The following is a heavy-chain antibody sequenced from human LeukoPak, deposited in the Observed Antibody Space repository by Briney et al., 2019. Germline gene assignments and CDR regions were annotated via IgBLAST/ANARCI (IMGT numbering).Heavy chain of an antibody. J-gene: IGHJ4*02. D-gene: IGHD1-26*01. CDR1: GFTFDDYA. Sequence: GGSLRLSCAASGFTFDDYAMHWVRQAPGKGLEWVSGISWNSGSIGYADSVKGRFTISRDNSKNTLYLQMNSLRAEDTAVYYCARGWDGDYWGQGTLVTVSS. V-gene: IGHV3-9*01. CDR2: ISWNSGSI. CDR3: ARGWDGDY.